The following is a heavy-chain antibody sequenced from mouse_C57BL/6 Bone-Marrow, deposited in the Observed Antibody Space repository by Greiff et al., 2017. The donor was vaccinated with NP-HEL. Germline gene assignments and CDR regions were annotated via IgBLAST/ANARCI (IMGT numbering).Heavy chain of an antibody. CDR2: IDPENGDT. CDR3: TRITTVEDY. Sequence: EVQLQQSGAELVRPGASVKLSCTASGFNIKDDYMHWVKQRPEQGLEWIGWIDPENGDTEYASKFQGKATIPADTSSNTAYLQLSSLTSEDTAVYYCTRITTVEDYWGQGTTLTVSS. D-gene: IGHD1-1*01. J-gene: IGHJ2*01. CDR1: GFNIKDDY. V-gene: IGHV14-4*01.